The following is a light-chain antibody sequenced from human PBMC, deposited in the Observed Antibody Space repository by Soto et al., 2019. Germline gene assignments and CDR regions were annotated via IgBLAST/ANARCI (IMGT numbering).Light chain of an antibody. J-gene: IGLJ1*01. CDR1: SSDVGGYDY. V-gene: IGLV2-14*01. CDR2: EVT. CDR3: SSFRSSSTLPDV. Sequence: QSVLTQPASVSGSPGQSITISCTGTSSDVGGYDYVSWYQQYPGKAPKLIIYEVTNRPSGVSNRFSGSKSGNTASLTISGLRAEDEADYYCSSFRSSSTLPDVFGTGTKVTVL.